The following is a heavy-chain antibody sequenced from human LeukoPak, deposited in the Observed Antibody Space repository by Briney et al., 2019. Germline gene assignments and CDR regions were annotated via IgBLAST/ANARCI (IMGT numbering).Heavy chain of an antibody. J-gene: IGHJ4*02. Sequence: GGSLRLSCAASGFTFSNYGMHWVRQAPGKGLEWVALISYDGSIKYYVDSVRGRFTISRDNAKNSLYLQMNSLRAEDTAVYYCARDFTGCSSINCYFDYWGQGTLVTVSS. V-gene: IGHV3-30*03. CDR2: ISYDGSIK. CDR3: ARDFTGCSSINCYFDY. D-gene: IGHD2-2*01. CDR1: GFTFSNYG.